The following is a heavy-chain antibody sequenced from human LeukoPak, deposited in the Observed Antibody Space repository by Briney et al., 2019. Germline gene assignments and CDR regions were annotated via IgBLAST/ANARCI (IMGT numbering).Heavy chain of an antibody. CDR3: AILQLSPIYFDY. D-gene: IGHD5-18*01. CDR1: GFTFSSYA. V-gene: IGHV3-30-3*01. CDR2: ISYDGSNK. J-gene: IGHJ4*02. Sequence: QPGRSLRLSCAASGFTFSSYAMHWVRQAPGKGLEWVADISYDGSNKYYADSVKGRFTISRNNSKNTLYMQMNSLRAEDTAVHYCAILQLSPIYFDYWGQGTLVTVSS.